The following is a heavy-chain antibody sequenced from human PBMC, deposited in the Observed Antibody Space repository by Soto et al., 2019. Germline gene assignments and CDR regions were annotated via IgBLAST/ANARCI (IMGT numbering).Heavy chain of an antibody. Sequence: SETLSLTCAVYGGSFSGYYWSWIRQPPGKGLEWIGEINHSGSTNYNPSLKRRGTISVDTSKNQFSLKLSSVTAADTAVYYCAREGDFWSGFWYYGMDVWGQGNTVTVSS. CDR2: INHSGST. CDR1: GGSFSGYY. D-gene: IGHD3-3*01. V-gene: IGHV4-34*01. CDR3: AREGDFWSGFWYYGMDV. J-gene: IGHJ6*02.